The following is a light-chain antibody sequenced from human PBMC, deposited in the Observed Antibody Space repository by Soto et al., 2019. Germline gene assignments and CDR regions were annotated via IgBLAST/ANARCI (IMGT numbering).Light chain of an antibody. CDR2: DDS. J-gene: IGLJ2*01. V-gene: IGLV3-21*02. CDR1: NIGSRS. CDR3: QVWDTTRDYSVV. Sequence: YELTQPPSVSVAPGQTARITCGGDNIGSRSVHWYQQKPGQAPVLVIYDDSDRPSGIPERFSGSNSGYTATLTITRVEAGDEADYYCQVWDTTRDYSVVFGGGTKVTVL.